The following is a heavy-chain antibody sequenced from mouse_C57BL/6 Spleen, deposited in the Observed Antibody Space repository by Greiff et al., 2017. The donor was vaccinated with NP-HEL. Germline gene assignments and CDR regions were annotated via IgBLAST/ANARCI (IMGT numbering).Heavy chain of an antibody. D-gene: IGHD2-1*01. Sequence: EVQLQQSGPVLVKPGASVKMSCKASGYTFTDYYMNWVKQSHGKSLEWIGVINPYNGGTSYNQKFKGKATLTVDKSSSTAYMELNSLTSEDSAVYYCARQNYYGNFFDYWGQGTTLTVSS. CDR3: ARQNYYGNFFDY. V-gene: IGHV1-19*01. J-gene: IGHJ2*01. CDR2: INPYNGGT. CDR1: GYTFTDYY.